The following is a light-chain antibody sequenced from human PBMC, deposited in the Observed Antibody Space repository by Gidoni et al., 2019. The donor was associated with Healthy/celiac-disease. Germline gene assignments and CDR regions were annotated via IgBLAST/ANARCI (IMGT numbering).Light chain of an antibody. V-gene: IGKV1-9*01. CDR1: QGMSSY. Sequence: DIQLTQSPSFLSASVGDRVTITRRASQGMSSYLAWYQQKPGKAPKLLIYAASPVQSGVPSRFSGRGSGTEFTLTISSLQPEDFATYYCQQLNSYPYSFGQGTKLEIK. J-gene: IGKJ2*03. CDR2: AAS. CDR3: QQLNSYPYS.